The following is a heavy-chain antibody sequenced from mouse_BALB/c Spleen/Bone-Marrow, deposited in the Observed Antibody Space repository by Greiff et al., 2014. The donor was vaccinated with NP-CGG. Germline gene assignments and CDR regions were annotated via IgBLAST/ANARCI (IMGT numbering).Heavy chain of an antibody. V-gene: IGHV1-31*01. J-gene: IGHJ4*01. CDR1: GYSFTGYY. CDR3: ARSRYVPMDY. D-gene: IGHD2-12*01. CDR2: INPFTGAT. Sequence: EVQVVESGPELVKPGASVRISCKASGYSFTGYYMHWVKQSHVKSLEWIGRINPFTGATSYSQNFKDKASLTVDKSSSTAYMELHSLTFEDSAVYYCARSRYVPMDYWGQGTSVTVSS.